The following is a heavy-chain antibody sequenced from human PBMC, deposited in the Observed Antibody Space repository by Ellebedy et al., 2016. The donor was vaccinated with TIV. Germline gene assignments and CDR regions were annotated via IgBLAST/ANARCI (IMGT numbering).Heavy chain of an antibody. CDR3: ARGRGPAKYNWFDP. Sequence: ASVKVSXKASRYTFTSYDINWVRQATGQGLEWMGWMNPNSGNTGYAQKFQGRVTMTRNTSISTAYMELSSLRSEDTAVYYCARGRGPAKYNWFDPWGQGTLVTVSS. CDR1: RYTFTSYD. D-gene: IGHD2-15*01. V-gene: IGHV1-8*01. CDR2: MNPNSGNT. J-gene: IGHJ5*02.